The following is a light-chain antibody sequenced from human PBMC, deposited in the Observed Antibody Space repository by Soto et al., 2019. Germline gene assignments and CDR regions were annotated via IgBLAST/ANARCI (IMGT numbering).Light chain of an antibody. Sequence: DIQMTQSPSTLSASVGNRVTITCRASQSISNWLAWYQQKPGKAPKLLIYKASSLESGVPSRFSGSGSGTEFTLTISSLQPDDFATYYCQQYNGYMFTFGPGTKVEIK. V-gene: IGKV1-5*03. CDR2: KAS. CDR3: QQYNGYMFT. CDR1: QSISNW. J-gene: IGKJ3*01.